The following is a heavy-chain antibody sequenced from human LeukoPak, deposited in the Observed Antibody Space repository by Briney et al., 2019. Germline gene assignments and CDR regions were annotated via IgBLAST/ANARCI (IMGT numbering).Heavy chain of an antibody. V-gene: IGHV3-30-3*01. Sequence: GGSLRLSCAASGFTFSSYAMHWVRQAPGKGLEWVAVISYDGSNKYYADSVKGRFTISRDNAKNSLYLQMNSLRAEDTAVYYCARDYGSGSYYNPLDYWGQGTLVTVSS. D-gene: IGHD3-10*01. CDR2: ISYDGSNK. CDR3: ARDYGSGSYYNPLDY. J-gene: IGHJ4*02. CDR1: GFTFSSYA.